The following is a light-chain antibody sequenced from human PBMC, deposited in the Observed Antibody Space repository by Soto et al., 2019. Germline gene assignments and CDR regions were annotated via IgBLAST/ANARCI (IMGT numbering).Light chain of an antibody. CDR2: GAS. Sequence: EIVLTQSPGTLSLSPGERATLSCRASQSVSSSYLAWYQQKPGQAPRLLIYGASSRATGIPDRFSGGGSGTDFTLTISSLEPEDFAVYYCQQFVSSLSSFTFGQGTKLEI. J-gene: IGKJ2*01. CDR3: QQFVSSLSSFT. V-gene: IGKV3-20*01. CDR1: QSVSSSY.